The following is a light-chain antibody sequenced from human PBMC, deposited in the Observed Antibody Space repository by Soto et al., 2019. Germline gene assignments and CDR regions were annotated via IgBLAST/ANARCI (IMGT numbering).Light chain of an antibody. CDR1: QSLLHSNGNNY. Sequence: PGTPGEPASVFGRSRQSLLHSNGNNYLHWYLQKPGQSPQLLIYLGSNRASGVPGRFSGSVSGTDFTLHISRVEAEHVGLYYCLQPPQKPCPFAQGTQVDIK. CDR3: LQPPQKPCP. J-gene: IGKJ1*01. V-gene: IGKV2-28*01. CDR2: LGS.